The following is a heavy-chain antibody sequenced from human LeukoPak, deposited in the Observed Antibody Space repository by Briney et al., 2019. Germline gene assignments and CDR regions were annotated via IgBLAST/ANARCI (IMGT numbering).Heavy chain of an antibody. D-gene: IGHD5-24*01. V-gene: IGHV3-30-3*01. CDR3: ARDSAGDGYNYFDY. CDR1: GFTFSSYA. CDR2: ISYDGSNK. Sequence: GGSLRLSCTASGFTFSSYAMHWVRQAPGKGLEWVAVISYDGSNKYYADSVKGRFTISRDNSKNTLYLQMNSLRAEDTAVYYCARDSAGDGYNYFDYWGQGTLVTVSS. J-gene: IGHJ4*02.